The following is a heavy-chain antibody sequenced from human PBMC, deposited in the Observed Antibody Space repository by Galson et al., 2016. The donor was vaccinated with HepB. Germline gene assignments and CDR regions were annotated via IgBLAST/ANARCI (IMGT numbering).Heavy chain of an antibody. Sequence: SGDSFNRYSISWVRQAPGHELEWMGGIIPIFGTPDYAQKLQGRVIITADVSTSTSYKELSSLRFEDTAAYYCATLSYDVVTGYQYFFDHWGQGTLVTVSS. CDR1: GDSFNRYS. CDR2: IIPIFGTP. J-gene: IGHJ4*02. V-gene: IGHV1-69*01. D-gene: IGHD3-9*01. CDR3: ATLSYDVVTGYQYFFDH.